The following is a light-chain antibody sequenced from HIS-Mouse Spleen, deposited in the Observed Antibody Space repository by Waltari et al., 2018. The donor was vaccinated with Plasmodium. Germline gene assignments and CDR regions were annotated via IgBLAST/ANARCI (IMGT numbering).Light chain of an antibody. V-gene: IGLV3-27*01. CDR1: VLAQKN. Sequence: SYELTQPSSVSVSPGQTASIPCSGDVLAQKNARWFQQKPGQAPVLVIYKDSERPSGIPERFSGSSSGTTVTLTISGAQVEDEADYYCYSAADNNLVFGGGTKLTVL. CDR2: KDS. J-gene: IGLJ2*01. CDR3: YSAADNNLV.